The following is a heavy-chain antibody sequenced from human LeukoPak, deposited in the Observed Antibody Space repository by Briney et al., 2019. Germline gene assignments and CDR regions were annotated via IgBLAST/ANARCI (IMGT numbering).Heavy chain of an antibody. Sequence: PSETLSLTCTVSGGSISSSSYYWGWIRQPPGKGLEWIGSIYYSGSTYYNPSLKSRVTISVDTSKNQFSLKLSSVTAADTAVYYCAREGAAGTGDAFDIWGQGTMVTVSS. D-gene: IGHD6-13*01. CDR1: GGSISSSSYY. J-gene: IGHJ3*02. V-gene: IGHV4-39*07. CDR3: AREGAAGTGDAFDI. CDR2: IYYSGST.